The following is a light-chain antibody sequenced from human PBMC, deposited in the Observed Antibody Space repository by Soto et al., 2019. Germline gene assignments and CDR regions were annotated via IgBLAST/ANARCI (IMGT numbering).Light chain of an antibody. V-gene: IGKV3-20*01. J-gene: IGKJ2*02. CDR3: QQSGSSPGT. Sequence: EIVLTQSPGTLSLSPGDRATLSCRASQSVSSNFLAWYQQKPGQAPKLLISVASSRATGIPDRFSGSGSGTDFTLTSSRLEPEDFALYSCQQSGSSPGTFGQGTKLEI. CDR2: VAS. CDR1: QSVSSNF.